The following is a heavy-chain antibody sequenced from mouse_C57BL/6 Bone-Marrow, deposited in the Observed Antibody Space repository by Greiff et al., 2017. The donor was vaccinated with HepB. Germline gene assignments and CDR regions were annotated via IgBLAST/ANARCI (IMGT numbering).Heavy chain of an antibody. CDR1: GYTFTDYN. V-gene: IGHV1-18*01. Sequence: VQLKQSGPELVKPGASVKIPCKASGYTFTDYNMDWVKQSHGKSLEWIGDINPNNGGTIYNQKFKGKATLTVDKSSSTAYMELRSLTSEDTAVYYCARRGLRRGGWFAYWGQGTLVTVSA. J-gene: IGHJ3*01. D-gene: IGHD2-4*01. CDR2: INPNNGGT. CDR3: ARRGLRRGGWFAY.